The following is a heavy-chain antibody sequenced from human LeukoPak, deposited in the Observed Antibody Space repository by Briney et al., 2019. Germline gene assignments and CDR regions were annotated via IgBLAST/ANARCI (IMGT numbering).Heavy chain of an antibody. CDR2: IRSDGDKK. J-gene: IGHJ4*02. V-gene: IGHV3-30*02. CDR3: GRGQVHYDYWSAPDH. D-gene: IGHD3-3*01. Sequence: GGSLRLSCAASGFIFSGHGMHWVRQAPGKGLEWVTFIRSDGDKKYYVDSVKGRFTVSKDNSKNILYLQMYNLRSEDTAVYYCGRGQVHYDYWSAPDHWGQGTLVTVSS. CDR1: GFIFSGHG.